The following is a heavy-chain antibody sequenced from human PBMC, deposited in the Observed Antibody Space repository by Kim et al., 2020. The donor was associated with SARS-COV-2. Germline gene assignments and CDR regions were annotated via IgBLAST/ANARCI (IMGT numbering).Heavy chain of an antibody. J-gene: IGHJ4*02. CDR3: ARGGSRRDGYGQVDY. CDR1: GGSISSYY. V-gene: IGHV4-59*01. CDR2: IYYSGST. D-gene: IGHD5-12*01. Sequence: SETLSLTCTVSGGSISSYYWSWIRQPPGKGLEWIGYIYYSGSTNYNPSLKSRVTISVDTSKNQFSLKLSSVTAADTAVYYCARGGSRRDGYGQVDYWGQGTLVTVSS.